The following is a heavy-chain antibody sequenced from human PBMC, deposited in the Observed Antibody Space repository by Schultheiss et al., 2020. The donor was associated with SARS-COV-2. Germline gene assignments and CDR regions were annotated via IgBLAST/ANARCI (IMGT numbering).Heavy chain of an antibody. V-gene: IGHV3-53*01. Sequence: GVSFRLSCAASGFTFSSYDMHWVRQATGKGLEWVSLIYSGGITYSADSVKGRFTISRDNSKNTLYLQMNSLRAEDTAVYYCAKDLSYCSSTSCYNYWGQGTLVTVSS. CDR3: AKDLSYCSSTSCYNY. J-gene: IGHJ4*02. CDR2: IYSGGIT. CDR1: GFTFSSYD. D-gene: IGHD2-2*02.